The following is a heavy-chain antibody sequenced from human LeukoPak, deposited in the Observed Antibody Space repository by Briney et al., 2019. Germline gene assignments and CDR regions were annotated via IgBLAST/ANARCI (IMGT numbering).Heavy chain of an antibody. Sequence: ASVKVSCKASGYSFSGYYIHWVRQAPGQGLEWMGWINPNTGATNYAQKFHGTVTMTRGTSTSTAYMELTRLRSDDTGVYYCARDQNYFDTTAYYGIDCWGQGTLVTVSS. J-gene: IGHJ4*02. CDR1: GYSFSGYY. D-gene: IGHD3-22*01. CDR2: INPNTGAT. V-gene: IGHV1-2*02. CDR3: ARDQNYFDTTAYYGIDC.